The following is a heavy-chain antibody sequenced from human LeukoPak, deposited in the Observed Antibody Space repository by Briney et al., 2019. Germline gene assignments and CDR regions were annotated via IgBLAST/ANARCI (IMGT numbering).Heavy chain of an antibody. V-gene: IGHV3-30*18. CDR3: AKAVSTVTTAFDY. D-gene: IGHD4-17*01. Sequence: GGSLRLSCAASGFTFSSYGMHWVRQAPGKGLEWVAVISYDGSNKYYADSVKGRFTISRDNSKNTLCLQMNSLRAEDTAVYYCAKAVSTVTTAFDYWGQGTLVTVSS. CDR2: ISYDGSNK. J-gene: IGHJ4*02. CDR1: GFTFSSYG.